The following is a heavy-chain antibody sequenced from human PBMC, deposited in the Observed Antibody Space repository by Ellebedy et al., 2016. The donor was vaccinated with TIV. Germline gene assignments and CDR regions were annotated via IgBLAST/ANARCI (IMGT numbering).Heavy chain of an antibody. CDR2: ISAYNGNT. CDR3: ARETAVAGTRRAFDY. J-gene: IGHJ4*02. CDR1: GYTFTSYG. V-gene: IGHV1-18*04. D-gene: IGHD6-19*01. Sequence: AASVKVSCKASGYTFTSYGISWVRQAPGQGLEWMGWISAYNGNTNYAQTLQGRVTMTTDTSTSTAYMDLRSLRSGDTALYYCARETAVAGTRRAFDYWGQGTLVTVSP.